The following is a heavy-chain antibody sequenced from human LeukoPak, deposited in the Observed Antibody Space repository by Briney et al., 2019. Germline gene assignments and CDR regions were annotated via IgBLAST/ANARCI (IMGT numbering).Heavy chain of an antibody. Sequence: GGSLRLSCAASGFSFSSYWMHWVRQAPGKGLVWVSRIDSDGSSATYADSVKGRFTISRDNAKNTLYLQMNSLRADDTAVYYCARLGGSSPFDYWGQGTLVTVSS. CDR1: GFSFSSYW. CDR2: IDSDGSSA. D-gene: IGHD6-6*01. CDR3: ARLGGSSPFDY. J-gene: IGHJ4*02. V-gene: IGHV3-74*01.